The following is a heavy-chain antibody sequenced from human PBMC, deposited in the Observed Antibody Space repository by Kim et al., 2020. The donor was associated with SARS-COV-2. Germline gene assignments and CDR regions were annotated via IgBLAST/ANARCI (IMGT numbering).Heavy chain of an antibody. D-gene: IGHD5-18*01. CDR2: IDPGDSDT. CDR3: ARRQDTGMDV. CDR1: GYIFTTYW. Sequence: GESLKISCKGSGYIFTTYWIGWVRQMPGKGLEWMGSIDPGDSDTRYSPSFQGQVTFSVDKSVSTAYLQWSSLKASDTAMYYCARRQDTGMDVWGQGTTVTVSS. J-gene: IGHJ6*02. V-gene: IGHV5-51*01.